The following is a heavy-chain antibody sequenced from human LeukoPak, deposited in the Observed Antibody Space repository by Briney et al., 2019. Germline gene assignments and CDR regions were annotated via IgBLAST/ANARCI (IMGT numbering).Heavy chain of an antibody. CDR2: ISSSSSYI. CDR1: GFTFSNYN. V-gene: IGHV3-21*01. CDR3: ARDLRWELLRSVEYYFDY. Sequence: GGSLRLSCAASGFTFSNYNINWVRQAPGKGLEWVSSISSSSSYIYYADSVKGRFTISRDNSKNTLYLQTNSLRAEDTAVYYCARDLRWELLRSVEYYFDYWGQGTLVTVSS. J-gene: IGHJ4*02. D-gene: IGHD1-26*01.